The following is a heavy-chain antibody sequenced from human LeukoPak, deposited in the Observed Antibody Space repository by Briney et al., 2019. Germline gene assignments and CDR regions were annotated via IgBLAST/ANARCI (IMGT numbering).Heavy chain of an antibody. CDR2: ISYDGSNK. J-gene: IGHJ3*02. V-gene: IGHV3-30-3*01. Sequence: GGSLRLSCAASGFTFSSYAMHWVRQAPGKGLEWVAVISYDGSNKYYADSVKGRFTISRDNSKNTLYLQMNSLRAEDTAVYYCARDDAFDIWGQGTMVTASS. CDR1: GFTFSSYA. CDR3: ARDDAFDI.